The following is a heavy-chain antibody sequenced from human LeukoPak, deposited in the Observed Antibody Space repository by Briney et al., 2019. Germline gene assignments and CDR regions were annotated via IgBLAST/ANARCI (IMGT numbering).Heavy chain of an antibody. V-gene: IGHV3-7*01. Sequence: PGGSLRLSCAASGFTFSSYWMSWVRQAPGKGLEWVANIKQDGSEKYYVDSVKGRFTISRDNSKNTLYLQMNSLRSEDTAVYFCAREGGDLGAFDVWGQGTVVTVSS. D-gene: IGHD3-10*01. CDR3: AREGGDLGAFDV. CDR2: IKQDGSEK. CDR1: GFTFSSYW. J-gene: IGHJ3*01.